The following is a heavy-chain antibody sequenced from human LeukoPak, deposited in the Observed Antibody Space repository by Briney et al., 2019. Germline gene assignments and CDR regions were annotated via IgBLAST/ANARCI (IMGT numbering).Heavy chain of an antibody. CDR1: GGTFSSYA. Sequence: ASVKVSCTASGGTFSSYAISWVRQAPGQGLEWMGGIIPIFGTANYAQKFQGRVTITADKSTSTAYMELSSLRSEDTAVYYCARVSIAAAGTGYYFDYWGQGTLVTVSS. D-gene: IGHD6-13*01. CDR3: ARVSIAAAGTGYYFDY. CDR2: IIPIFGTA. J-gene: IGHJ4*02. V-gene: IGHV1-69*06.